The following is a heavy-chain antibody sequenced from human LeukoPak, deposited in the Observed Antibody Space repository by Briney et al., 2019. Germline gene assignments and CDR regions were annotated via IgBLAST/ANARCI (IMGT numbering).Heavy chain of an antibody. CDR1: GTSIRSSSMY. J-gene: IGHJ3*02. Sequence: SETLSLTCTVSGTSIRSSSMYWGWIRQPPGKGLEWLGSVYYTGSTFHNPSLKRRVTIPVDTSKNQFSLRLTSVTAADTAIYYCARHHSSSGYSYGLGAFDIWGQGTMVTVSS. CDR3: ARHHSSSGYSYGLGAFDI. CDR2: VYYTGST. D-gene: IGHD5-18*01. V-gene: IGHV4-39*01.